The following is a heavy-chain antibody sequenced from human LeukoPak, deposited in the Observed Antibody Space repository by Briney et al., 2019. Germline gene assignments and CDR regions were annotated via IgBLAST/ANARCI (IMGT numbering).Heavy chain of an antibody. J-gene: IGHJ5*02. V-gene: IGHV4-61*01. CDR1: GDSGASSGSYW. Sequence: SETLSLTCDVSGDSGASSGSYWSGWFRQPPGKGLEWIGYVHSSGSTKYNSSLGSRVTISMDTSKNQFSLKLSSVTAADTAVYYCARVLSRGPTFFSLNAKEKNWFDPWGQGTLVTVSS. CDR2: VHSSGST. D-gene: IGHD3-16*01. CDR3: ARVLSRGPTFFSLNAKEKNWFDP.